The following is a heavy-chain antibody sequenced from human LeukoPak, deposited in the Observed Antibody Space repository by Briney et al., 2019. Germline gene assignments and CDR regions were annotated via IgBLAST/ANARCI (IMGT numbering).Heavy chain of an antibody. Sequence: PSETLSLTCAVYGGSFSGYYWSWIRKPPGKGLEWIGEINHSGSTNYNPSLKSRVTISVDTSKNQFSLKLSSVTAADTAVYYCARVYCSGGSCYSDPWGQGTLVTVSS. CDR1: GGSFSGYY. CDR2: INHSGST. J-gene: IGHJ5*02. V-gene: IGHV4-34*01. D-gene: IGHD2-15*01. CDR3: ARVYCSGGSCYSDP.